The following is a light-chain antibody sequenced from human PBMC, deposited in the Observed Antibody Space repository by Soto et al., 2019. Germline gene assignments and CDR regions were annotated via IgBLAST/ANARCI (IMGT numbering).Light chain of an antibody. J-gene: IGKJ1*01. CDR2: KAS. CDR3: QQYDSYPET. Sequence: DIHMTQSPSTLSACVGDRVTITCRASQSISGWLAWYQQKPGKAPNLLIYKASTLESGVPSRFSGSGSGTEFTLTISSLQPDDFATYYCQQYDSYPETFGQGTKVEIK. V-gene: IGKV1-5*03. CDR1: QSISGW.